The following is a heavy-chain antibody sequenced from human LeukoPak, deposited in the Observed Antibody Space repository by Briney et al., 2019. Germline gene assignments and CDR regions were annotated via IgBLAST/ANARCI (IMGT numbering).Heavy chain of an antibody. CDR1: GFTFGDYA. Sequence: PGGSLRLSCTASGFTFGDYAMSWFRQAPGKGLEWVGFIRSKAYGVTTEYAASVKGRFTISRDDSKSIAYLQMNSLKTEDTAVYYCTRGGIVATIGFDYWGQGTLVTVSS. CDR3: TRGGIVATIGFDY. V-gene: IGHV3-49*03. D-gene: IGHD5-12*01. J-gene: IGHJ4*02. CDR2: IRSKAYGVTT.